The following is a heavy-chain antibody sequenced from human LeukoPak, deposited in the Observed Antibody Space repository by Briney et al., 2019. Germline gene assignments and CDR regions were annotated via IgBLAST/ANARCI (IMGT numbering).Heavy chain of an antibody. V-gene: IGHV1-8*03. CDR1: GYTFTSYD. Sequence: ASVKVSCKASGYTFTSYDINWVRQATGQGLEWMGWINPNSGNTGYAQKFQGRVTITRNTSISTAYMELSSLRSEDTAVYYCARGPGAATVSYYYYYMDVWGKGTTVTVSS. J-gene: IGHJ6*03. D-gene: IGHD5-18*01. CDR2: INPNSGNT. CDR3: ARGPGAATVSYYYYYMDV.